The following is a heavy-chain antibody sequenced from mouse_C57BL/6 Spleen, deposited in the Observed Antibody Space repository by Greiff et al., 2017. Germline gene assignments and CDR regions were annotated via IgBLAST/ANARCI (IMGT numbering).Heavy chain of an antibody. V-gene: IGHV1-7*01. CDR3: AQLLRWYFDV. CDR2: LNPSSGYT. J-gene: IGHJ1*03. CDR1: GYTFTSYW. D-gene: IGHD1-1*01. Sequence: VQLQQSGAELAKPGASVKLSCKASGYTFTSYWMHWVKQRPGQGLEWIGYLNPSSGYTKYNQKFKDKATLTADKSSSTAYMQLSSLTYEDSAVYYCAQLLRWYFDVWGTGTTVTVSS.